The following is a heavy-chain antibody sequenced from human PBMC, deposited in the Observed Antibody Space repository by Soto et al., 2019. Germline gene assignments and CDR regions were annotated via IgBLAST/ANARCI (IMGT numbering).Heavy chain of an antibody. CDR1: GYTFTSYG. CDR3: AREDGGGVGSETLDY. V-gene: IGHV1-18*01. D-gene: IGHD2-8*02. Sequence: ASVKVSCKASGYTFTSYGISWVRQAPGQGLEWMGWISAYNGNTNYAQKLQGRVTMTTDTSTSTAYMELRSLRSDDTAVYYCAREDGGGVGSETLDYWGQGTLVPVSS. J-gene: IGHJ4*02. CDR2: ISAYNGNT.